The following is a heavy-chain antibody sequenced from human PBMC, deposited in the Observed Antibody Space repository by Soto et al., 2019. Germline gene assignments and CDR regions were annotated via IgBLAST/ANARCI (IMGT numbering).Heavy chain of an antibody. D-gene: IGHD6-19*01. CDR3: ARAGSSGWYYYYGMDV. CDR2: ISAYNGNT. CDR1: GYTFTSHG. J-gene: IGHJ6*02. Sequence: ASVKVSFKASGYTFTSHGISWVRQAPGQGLEWMGWISAYNGNTNYAQKLQGRVTMTTDTSTSTAYMELRSLRSDDTAVYYCARAGSSGWYYYYGMDVWGQGTTVTVSS. V-gene: IGHV1-18*04.